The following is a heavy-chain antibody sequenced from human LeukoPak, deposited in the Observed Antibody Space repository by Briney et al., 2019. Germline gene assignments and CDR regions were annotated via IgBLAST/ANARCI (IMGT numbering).Heavy chain of an antibody. CDR2: ISWNSGTI. D-gene: IGHD4-23*01. J-gene: IGHJ4*02. CDR1: GFTFDDYA. Sequence: GGSLRLSCAASGFTFDDYAMHWVRQAPGKGLEWVSGISWNSGTIGYADSVKGRFTISRDNAKNSLYLQMNSLRAEDTAVYYCARDPITTVVTPTVDYWGQGTLVTVSS. V-gene: IGHV3-9*01. CDR3: ARDPITTVVTPTVDY.